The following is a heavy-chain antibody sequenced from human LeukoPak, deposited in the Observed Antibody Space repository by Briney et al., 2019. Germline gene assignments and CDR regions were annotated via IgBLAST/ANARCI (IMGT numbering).Heavy chain of an antibody. CDR3: AQIWVGVYGLGAFDI. CDR2: IIPIFGTA. V-gene: IGHV1-69*01. Sequence: SVKVSCKASGGTFSSYAISWVRQAPGQGLEWMGGIIPIFGTANYAQKFQGRVTITADESTSTAYMELSSLRSEDAAVYYCAQIWVGVYGLGAFDIWGQGTMVTVSS. J-gene: IGHJ3*02. D-gene: IGHD3-10*01. CDR1: GGTFSSYA.